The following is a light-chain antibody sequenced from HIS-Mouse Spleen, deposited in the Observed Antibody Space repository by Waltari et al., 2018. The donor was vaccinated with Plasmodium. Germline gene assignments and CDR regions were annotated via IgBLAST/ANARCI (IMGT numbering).Light chain of an antibody. CDR1: QSVLYSSNNKNY. Sequence: DIVMTQSPDSLAVSLGERATINCKSSQSVLYSSNNKNYLALYQQKPGQPPKLLIYWASTRESGVPDRFSGSGSGTDFTLTISSLQAEDVAVYYCQQYYSTPFGPGTKVDIK. CDR3: QQYYSTP. CDR2: WAS. V-gene: IGKV4-1*01. J-gene: IGKJ3*01.